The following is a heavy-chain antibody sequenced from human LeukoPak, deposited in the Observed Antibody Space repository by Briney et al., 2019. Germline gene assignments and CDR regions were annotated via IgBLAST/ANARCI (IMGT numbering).Heavy chain of an antibody. CDR1: GGSISSGGYS. V-gene: IGHV4-30-2*01. J-gene: IGHJ5*01. CDR2: INHSGST. CDR3: VRHDGRGGATMGAFDS. Sequence: PSETLSLTCAVSGGSISSGGYSWSWIRQPPGKGLEWIGEINHSGSTNYNPSLKSRVTISVDTSKNQFSLKLSSVTAADTAVCYCVRHDGRGGATMGAFDSWGQGSLVTVSS. D-gene: IGHD4/OR15-4a*01.